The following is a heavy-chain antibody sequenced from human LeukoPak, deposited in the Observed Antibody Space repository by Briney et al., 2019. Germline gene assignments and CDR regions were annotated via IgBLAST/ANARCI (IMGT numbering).Heavy chain of an antibody. V-gene: IGHV1-8*03. D-gene: IGHD2-15*01. Sequence: ASVKVSCKASGYTFTSYDINWVRQATGQGLEWMGWMNPNSGNTGYAQKFQGRVTITRNTSISTAYMELSSLRSEDTAVYYCATVYIGCSGGSCHGPFDYWGQGTLVTVSS. CDR3: ATVYIGCSGGSCHGPFDY. J-gene: IGHJ4*02. CDR1: GYTFTSYD. CDR2: MNPNSGNT.